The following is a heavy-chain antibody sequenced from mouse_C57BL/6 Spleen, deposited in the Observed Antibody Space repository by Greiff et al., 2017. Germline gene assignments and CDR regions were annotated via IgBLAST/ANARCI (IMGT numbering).Heavy chain of an antibody. CDR1: GYTFTSYW. CDR2: IDPSDSYT. V-gene: IGHV1-50*01. D-gene: IGHD3-3*01. Sequence: QVQLQQPGAELVKPGASVKLSCKASGYTFTSYWMQWVKPRPGQGLEWIGEIDPSDSYTNYNQKFKGKATLTVDTSSSTAYMQLSSLTSEDSAVYYCARPGRGAYWCQGTLGTVSA. J-gene: IGHJ3*01. CDR3: ARPGRGAY.